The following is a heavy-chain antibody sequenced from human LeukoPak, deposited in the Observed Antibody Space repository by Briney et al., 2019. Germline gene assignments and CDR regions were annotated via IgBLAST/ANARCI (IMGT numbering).Heavy chain of an antibody. J-gene: IGHJ4*02. V-gene: IGHV3-21*05. D-gene: IGHD2-2*01. CDR2: ISSTSTDI. CDR1: GFTFSNHG. Sequence: GGSLRLSCTASGFTFSNHGMNWVRQAPGKGLEWISYISSTSTDIYYVDSVKGRFTISRDNAKNSLYLQMNSLRPEDTAVYYCAKDGDTYCSSTSCHGYYWGQGTLVTVSS. CDR3: AKDGDTYCSSTSCHGYY.